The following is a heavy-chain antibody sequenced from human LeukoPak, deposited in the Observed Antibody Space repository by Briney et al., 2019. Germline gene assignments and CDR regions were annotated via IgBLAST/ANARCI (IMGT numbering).Heavy chain of an antibody. CDR2: VIPVLGMA. D-gene: IGHD3-22*01. CDR1: GYTFTSYG. J-gene: IGHJ5*02. V-gene: IGHV1-69*04. Sequence: ASVKVSCKASGYTFTSYGISWVRQAPGQGLEWVGRVIPVLGMATHAQSFQGRVTITADKSTSTAYMELSSLRSEDTAVYYCASLYYDNSGYFSWLDPWGQGTLVTVSS. CDR3: ASLYYDNSGYFSWLDP.